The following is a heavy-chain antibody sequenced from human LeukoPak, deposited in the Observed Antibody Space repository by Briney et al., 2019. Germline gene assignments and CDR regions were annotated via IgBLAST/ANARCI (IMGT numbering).Heavy chain of an antibody. CDR2: ISSSSSYI. CDR1: GFTFEDYA. V-gene: IGHV3-21*01. CDR3: ARDRWYYGSGSYSGFDY. D-gene: IGHD3-10*01. Sequence: PGGSLTLSCTATGFTFEDYAMTWVRQAPGKGLEWVSSISSSSSYIYYADSVKGRFTISRDNAKNSLYPQMNSLRAEDTAVYYCARDRWYYGSGSYSGFDYWGQGTLVTVSS. J-gene: IGHJ4*02.